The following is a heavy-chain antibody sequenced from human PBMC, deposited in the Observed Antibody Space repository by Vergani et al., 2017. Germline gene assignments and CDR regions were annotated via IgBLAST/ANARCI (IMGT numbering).Heavy chain of an antibody. J-gene: IGHJ4*02. Sequence: QVQLVQSGAEVKKPGSSVKVSCKASGGTFSSYAISWVRQAPGQGLEWMGGIIPIFGTANYAQKFQGRVTITADESTSTAYMELSSLRSEDTAVYYCAGYTFGGDGYNYEWNPDYYFDYWGQGTLVTVSS. CDR3: AGYTFGGDGYNYEWNPDYYFDY. CDR1: GGTFSSYA. D-gene: IGHD5-24*01. CDR2: IIPIFGTA. V-gene: IGHV1-69*12.